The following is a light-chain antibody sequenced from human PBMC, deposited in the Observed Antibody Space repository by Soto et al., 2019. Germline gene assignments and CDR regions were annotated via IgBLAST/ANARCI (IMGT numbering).Light chain of an antibody. J-gene: IGLJ3*02. CDR1: NIGSKN. CDR3: QVWDSSTAKWV. Sequence: SYELTQPLSVSVALGQTARITCGGNNIGSKNVHWYQQKPGQAPVLVIYRDSNRPSGIPERFSGSHSGNTATLTISRAQAGDEADYYCQVWDSSTAKWVFGGGTKLTVL. V-gene: IGLV3-9*01. CDR2: RDS.